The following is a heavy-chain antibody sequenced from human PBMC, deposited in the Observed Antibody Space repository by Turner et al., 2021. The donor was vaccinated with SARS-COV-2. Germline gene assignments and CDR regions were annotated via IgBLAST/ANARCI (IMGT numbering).Heavy chain of an antibody. CDR3: ATIHCSSTSCYSTHYGMDV. V-gene: IGHV1-18*01. J-gene: IGHJ6*02. CDR2: INAYNGNT. D-gene: IGHD2-2*02. CDR1: GYTFTNYG. Sequence: QVQLVQSGAEVKKPGASVKVSCKASGYTFTNYGIRWVRQAPGQGLEWMGWINAYNGNTNYAQKLQGRVTMTTDTSTSTAYMELRSLRSDDTAVYYCATIHCSSTSCYSTHYGMDVWGQGTTVTVSS.